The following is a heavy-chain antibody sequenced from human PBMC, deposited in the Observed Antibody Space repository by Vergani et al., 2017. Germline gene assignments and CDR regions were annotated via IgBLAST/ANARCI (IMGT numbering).Heavy chain of an antibody. CDR1: GFTFTLSY. V-gene: IGHV3-11*01. D-gene: IGHD6-19*01. CDR3: ARAWGNIAVAAY. Sequence: QVQLVESGGGLVKPGGSLTLSCPASGFTFTLSYISWIRPAPGKGLEWVSYISSSGSTIYYADSVKGRFTISRDNAKNSLYLQMNSLRAEDTAVYYCARAWGNIAVAAYWGQGTLVTVSS. J-gene: IGHJ4*02. CDR2: ISSSGSTI.